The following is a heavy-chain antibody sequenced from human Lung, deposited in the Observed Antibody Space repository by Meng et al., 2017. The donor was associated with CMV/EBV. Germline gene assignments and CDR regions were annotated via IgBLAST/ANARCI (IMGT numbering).Heavy chain of an antibody. D-gene: IGHD3-10*01. V-gene: IGHV4-4*03. CDR1: GDSITNHNW. CDR2: IPHRGSS. Sequence: QWQWRGSGPGLVKPPEPLSLTGAVSGDSITNHNWWAWVRQPPGKGLEWIGEIPHRGSSAYNPSLKSRVSMSIDKSKNQFSLKLTSVTAADTAVYHCLRRSGGSVWGQGTLVTVSS. J-gene: IGHJ1*01. CDR3: LRRSGGSV.